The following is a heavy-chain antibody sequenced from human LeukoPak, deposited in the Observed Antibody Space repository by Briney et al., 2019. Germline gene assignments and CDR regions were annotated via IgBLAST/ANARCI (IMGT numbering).Heavy chain of an antibody. CDR3: ARDSGLRYFDWLPDY. Sequence: GGSLRLSCAASGLTFSIYDMHWVRQAPGRGLEWVAVIWYDGSNKYYADSVKGRFTISRDNSKNTLYMQMNSLRAEDTAVYYCARDSGLRYFDWLPDYWGQGTLVTVSS. V-gene: IGHV3-33*08. CDR1: GLTFSIYD. J-gene: IGHJ4*02. D-gene: IGHD3-9*01. CDR2: IWYDGSNK.